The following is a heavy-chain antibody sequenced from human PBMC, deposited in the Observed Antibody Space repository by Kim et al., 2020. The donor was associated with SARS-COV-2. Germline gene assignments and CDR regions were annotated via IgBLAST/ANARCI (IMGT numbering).Heavy chain of an antibody. J-gene: IGHJ3*02. V-gene: IGHV1-69*13. CDR1: GGTFSSYA. CDR2: IIPIFGTA. D-gene: IGHD5-18*01. Sequence: SVKVSCKASGGTFSSYAISWVRQAPGQGLEWMGGIIPIFGTANYAQKFQGRVTITADESTSTAYMELSSLRSEDTAVYYCARVGRYSYPRVAFDIWGQGTMVTVSS. CDR3: ARVGRYSYPRVAFDI.